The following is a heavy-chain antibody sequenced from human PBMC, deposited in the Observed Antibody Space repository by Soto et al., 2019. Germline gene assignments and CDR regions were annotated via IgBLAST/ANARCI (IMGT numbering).Heavy chain of an antibody. J-gene: IGHJ4*02. CDR2: ISTYNGNT. CDR1: GYTFTTYG. V-gene: IGHV1-18*04. Sequence: QVHLVQSGAEVKKPGASVKVSCKASGYTFTTYGISWVRQAPGQGLEWMGWISTYNGNTNYEQKLQGRVTWTTDTLTSTAYMELRSLRSDGTAVYYCARRGAYCSGGTCYHFGYWGQGTLVTVSS. CDR3: ARRGAYCSGGTCYHFGY. D-gene: IGHD2-15*01.